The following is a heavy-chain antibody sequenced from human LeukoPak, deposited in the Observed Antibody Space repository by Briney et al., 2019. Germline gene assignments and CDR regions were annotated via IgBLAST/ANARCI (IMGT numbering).Heavy chain of an antibody. Sequence: GGSLRLSCAVSGITLSNYGMSWVRQAPGKGLEWVAGISGSGGSTKYADSVKGRFTISRDNPKNTLYLQMNSLRAEDTAVYYCAKDLGIAAAGDPWGQGTLVTVSS. V-gene: IGHV3-23*01. CDR2: ISGSGGST. J-gene: IGHJ5*02. CDR1: GITLSNYG. CDR3: AKDLGIAAAGDP. D-gene: IGHD6-13*01.